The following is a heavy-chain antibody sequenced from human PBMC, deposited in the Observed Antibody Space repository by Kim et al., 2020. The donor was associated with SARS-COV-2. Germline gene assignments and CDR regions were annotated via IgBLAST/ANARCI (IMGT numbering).Heavy chain of an antibody. V-gene: IGHV4-59*13. Sequence: SETLSLTCTVSGGSISSYYWSWIRQPPGKGLEWIGYIYYSGSTNYNPSLKSRVTISVDTSKNQFSLKLSSVTAADTAVYYCARGGKKVGIAARPPRYYYYGMDVWGQGTTVTVSS. CDR2: IYYSGST. D-gene: IGHD6-6*01. CDR1: GGSISSYY. J-gene: IGHJ6*02. CDR3: ARGGKKVGIAARPPRYYYYGMDV.